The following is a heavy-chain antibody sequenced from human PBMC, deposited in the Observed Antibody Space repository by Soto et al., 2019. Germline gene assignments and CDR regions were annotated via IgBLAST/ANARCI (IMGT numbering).Heavy chain of an antibody. Sequence: ASVKVSCKASGYTFTSYAMHWVRQAPGQRLEWMGWINAGNGNTKYSQKFQGRVTITRDTSASTAYMELSSLRSEDTAVYYCARVGYCGGDCYWNPFDYWGQGTLVTVSS. J-gene: IGHJ4*02. CDR1: GYTFTSYA. CDR2: INAGNGNT. V-gene: IGHV1-3*01. CDR3: ARVGYCGGDCYWNPFDY. D-gene: IGHD2-21*02.